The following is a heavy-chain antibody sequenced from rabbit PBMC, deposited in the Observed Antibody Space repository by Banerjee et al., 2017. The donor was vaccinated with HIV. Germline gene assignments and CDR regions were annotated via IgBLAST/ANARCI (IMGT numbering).Heavy chain of an antibody. J-gene: IGHJ4*01. Sequence: QEQLVESGGGLVKPEGSLTLTCKASGFSFSNKYVMCWARQAPGKGLEWIGCIYAGNNGSPYYASWAKGRFTISKTSSTTVTLQMTSLTAADTATYFCARAGSGYRQFDLWGPGTLVTV. D-gene: IGHD8-1*01. V-gene: IGHV1S45*01. CDR3: ARAGSGYRQFDL. CDR2: IYAGNNGSP. CDR1: GFSFSNKYV.